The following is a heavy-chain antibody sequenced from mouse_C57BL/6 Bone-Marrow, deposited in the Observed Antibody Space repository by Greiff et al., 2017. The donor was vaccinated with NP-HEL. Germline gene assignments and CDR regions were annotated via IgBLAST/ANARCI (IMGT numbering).Heavy chain of an antibody. CDR1: GYTFTSYW. CDR2: IDPSDSYT. CDR3: ARNYGSSSFAY. Sequence: QVQLQQSGAELVMPGASVKLSCKASGYTFTSYWMHWVKQRPGQGLEWIGEIDPSDSYTNYNQKFKGKSTLTVDKSSSTAYMQLSSLTSEDSAVYYCARNYGSSSFAYWGQGTLVTVSA. V-gene: IGHV1-69*01. J-gene: IGHJ3*01. D-gene: IGHD1-1*01.